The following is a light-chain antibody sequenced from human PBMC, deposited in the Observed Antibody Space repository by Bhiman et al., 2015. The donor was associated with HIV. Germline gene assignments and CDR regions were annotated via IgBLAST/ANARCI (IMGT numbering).Light chain of an antibody. CDR1: NSDIGGYDY. J-gene: IGLJ2*01. CDR3: CSYAGNWGI. Sequence: QSALTQPASVSGSPGQSITISCTGTNSDIGGYDYVSWYQQHPGKAPKLMIYDVSKRPSGVSNRFSGSKSGNTASLTISGLQAEDEADYFCCSYAGNWGIFGGGTKLTVL. V-gene: IGLV2-14*01. CDR2: DVS.